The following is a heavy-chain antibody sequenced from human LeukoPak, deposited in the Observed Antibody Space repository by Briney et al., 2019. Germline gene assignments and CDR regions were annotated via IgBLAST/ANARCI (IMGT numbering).Heavy chain of an antibody. Sequence: GASVKVSCKASGGTFSSYAISWVRQAPGQGLEWMGGIIPIFGTANYAQKFQGRVTVTADKSTSTAYMELSSLRSEDTAVYYCARVTSGQQLVSWFDPWGQGTLVTVSS. CDR1: GGTFSSYA. D-gene: IGHD6-13*01. J-gene: IGHJ5*02. V-gene: IGHV1-69*06. CDR3: ARVTSGQQLVSWFDP. CDR2: IIPIFGTA.